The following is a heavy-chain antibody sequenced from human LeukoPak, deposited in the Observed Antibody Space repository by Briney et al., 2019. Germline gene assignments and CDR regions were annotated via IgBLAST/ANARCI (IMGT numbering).Heavy chain of an antibody. Sequence: GGSLRLSCAASGFTFSSYSMNWVRQAPGKGLEWVSSIGTSSTFIYYADSVKGRFTISRDNAKNSLFLQMNSLRAEDTAVYYCAKAHPGFDYWGQGTLVTVSS. V-gene: IGHV3-21*01. CDR2: IGTSSTFI. CDR3: AKAHPGFDY. CDR1: GFTFSSYS. J-gene: IGHJ4*02.